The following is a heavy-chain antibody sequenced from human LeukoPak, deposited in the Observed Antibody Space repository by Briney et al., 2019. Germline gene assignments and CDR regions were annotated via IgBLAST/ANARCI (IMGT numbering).Heavy chain of an antibody. CDR2: ISIDGSEK. CDR1: GFTFRNYG. Sequence: PGRSLRLPCAASGFTFRNYGMHWVRQAPAKGLEWGAVISIDGSEKYYADSVKGRFTISRDNSKNTLYLQMNSLRGDDTAVYYCANPQSRGYDYLDYWGQGTLVTVSS. D-gene: IGHD5-12*01. V-gene: IGHV3-30*18. CDR3: ANPQSRGYDYLDY. J-gene: IGHJ4*02.